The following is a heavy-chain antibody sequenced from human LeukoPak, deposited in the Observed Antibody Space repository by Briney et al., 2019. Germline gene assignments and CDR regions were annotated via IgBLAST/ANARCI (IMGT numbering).Heavy chain of an antibody. J-gene: IGHJ6*03. CDR1: GFTFSSYA. Sequence: GGSLRLSCAASGFTFSSYAMSWVRQAPGKGLEWVSAISGSGGSTYYADSVKGRFTISRDNSKNTLYLQMNSLRAEDTAVYYCAKAWWKVPAAIRYYYYMDVWGKGTTVTVSS. D-gene: IGHD2-2*01. CDR2: ISGSGGST. V-gene: IGHV3-23*01. CDR3: AKAWWKVPAAIRYYYYMDV.